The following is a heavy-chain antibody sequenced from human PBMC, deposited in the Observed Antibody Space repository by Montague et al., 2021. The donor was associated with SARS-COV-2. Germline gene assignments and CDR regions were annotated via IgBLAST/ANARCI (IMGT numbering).Heavy chain of an antibody. D-gene: IGHD3-10*01. J-gene: IGHJ6*02. CDR1: GFTFDDYA. CDR3: AKDMGPYGSGPYGMDV. CDR2: ISWNSGSI. V-gene: IGHV3-9*01. Sequence: SLSLSRAASGFTFDDYAMHWVRQAPGKGLEWVSGISWNSGSIGYADSVKGRFTISRDNAKNSLYLQMNSLRAEDTALYYCAKDMGPYGSGPYGMDVWGQGTTVTVSS.